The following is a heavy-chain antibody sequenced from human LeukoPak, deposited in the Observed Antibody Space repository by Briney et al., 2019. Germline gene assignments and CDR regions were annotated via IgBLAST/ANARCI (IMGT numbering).Heavy chain of an antibody. CDR3: ARHEELNSNGLENLFDP. D-gene: IGHD5-18*01. CDR2: IYYSGST. CDR1: GGSISSYY. Sequence: SETLSLTCTVSGGSISSYYWSWIRQPPGKGLEWVGYIYYSGSTNYNPSLKSRVTISVDTSKHQFSLKLSSVTAADTAVYYCARHEELNSNGLENLFDPWGQGTLVTVSS. V-gene: IGHV4-59*08. J-gene: IGHJ5*02.